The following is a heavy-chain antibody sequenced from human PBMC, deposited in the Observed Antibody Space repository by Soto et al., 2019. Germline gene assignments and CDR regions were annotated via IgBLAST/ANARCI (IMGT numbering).Heavy chain of an antibody. J-gene: IGHJ4*02. CDR1: GGSIRKYY. Sequence: SEPLSLTCTVSGGSIRKYYWSWILQPPGKGLEWIGYIYSRGSTTSHPSLKSRVTIPVDTSKTPSSLKLTSMPPAETAVYYCARNNFGSGSTYFDSWGQGTLVTVSS. CDR2: IYSRGST. D-gene: IGHD3-10*01. CDR3: ARNNFGSGSTYFDS. V-gene: IGHV4-59*08.